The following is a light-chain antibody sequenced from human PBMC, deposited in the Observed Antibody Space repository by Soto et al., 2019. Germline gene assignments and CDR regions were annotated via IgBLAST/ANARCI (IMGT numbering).Light chain of an antibody. Sequence: EIVMTQSPATLSVSPGERATLSCSASQSVSSNLAWYQQKPGQAPRFLIYGASTRATGIPARFSGSGSGTEFTLTISSLQSEDFAVYYCQQYNNWPRTFGQGTKVEIK. CDR2: GAS. CDR3: QQYNNWPRT. CDR1: QSVSSN. J-gene: IGKJ1*01. V-gene: IGKV3-15*01.